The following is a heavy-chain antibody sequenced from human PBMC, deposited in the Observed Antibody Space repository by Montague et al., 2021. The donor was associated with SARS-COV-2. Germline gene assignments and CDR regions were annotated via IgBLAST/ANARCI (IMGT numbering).Heavy chain of an antibody. CDR2: INHSGTT. J-gene: IGHJ4*02. CDR1: GGSFSGYY. D-gene: IGHD2-21*01. V-gene: IGHV4-34*01. CDR3: ARWGIETLTLIGLGGESYGDY. Sequence: SETLSLTCAVYGGSFSGYYWTWIRQSPGKGLEWIGEINHSGTTNYNFNPSLRSRVTISVDTSKSQFSLKLSSVTAADTGVYYCARWGIETLTLIGLGGESYGDYWGQGTLVTVSS.